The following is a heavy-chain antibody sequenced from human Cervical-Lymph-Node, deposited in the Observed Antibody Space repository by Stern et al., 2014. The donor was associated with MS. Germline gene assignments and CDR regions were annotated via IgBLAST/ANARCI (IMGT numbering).Heavy chain of an antibody. V-gene: IGHV4-61*02. CDR3: VRGTWGSGWGRFDS. J-gene: IGHJ4*02. CDR1: GGSITSSGNA. CDR2: IHRTGSP. D-gene: IGHD6-19*01. Sequence: QVQLQESGPGLVKPSQTLSLTCSVSGGSITSSGNAWNLIRQPAGKGLEWLGRIHRTGSPYYGPSLGGRVSMSIAASKTQFPLSLSSVTAADTATYFCVRGTWGSGWGRFDSWGQGTLVTVSS.